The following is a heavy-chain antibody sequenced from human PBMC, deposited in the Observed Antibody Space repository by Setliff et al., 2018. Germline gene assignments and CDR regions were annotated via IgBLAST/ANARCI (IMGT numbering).Heavy chain of an antibody. CDR1: GFTFSSYA. CDR3: VRGLHYLPVGDS. J-gene: IGHJ4*02. CDR2: ISYDGSNK. D-gene: IGHD2-21*02. V-gene: IGHV3-30*04. Sequence: GGSLRLSCAASGFTFSSYAMHWVRQAPGKGLEWVAVISYDGSNKYYLDSVKGRFTVSRDNAYNSLSLQMSSLTAEDTGVYYCVRGLHYLPVGDSWGQGTLVTVSS.